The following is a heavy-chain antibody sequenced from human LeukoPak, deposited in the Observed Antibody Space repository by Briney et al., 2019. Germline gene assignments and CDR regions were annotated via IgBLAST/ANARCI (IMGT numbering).Heavy chain of an antibody. CDR1: GYTFTSYD. V-gene: IGHV1-8*03. Sequence: ASVKVSCKASGYTFTSYDINWVRQATGQGLEWMGWMNPNSGNTGYAQKFRGRVTITRNTSISTAYMELSSLRSEDTAVYYCARVGDDYYYYYYMDVWGKGTTVTVSS. CDR2: MNPNSGNT. CDR3: ARVGDDYYYYYYMDV. J-gene: IGHJ6*03. D-gene: IGHD2-21*02.